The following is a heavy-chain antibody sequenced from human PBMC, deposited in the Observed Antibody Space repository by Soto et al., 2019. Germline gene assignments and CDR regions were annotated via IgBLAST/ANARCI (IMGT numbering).Heavy chain of an antibody. CDR3: ARDNYDSLTARNYYGMDV. J-gene: IGHJ6*02. D-gene: IGHD3-9*01. Sequence: GASVKVSCKASGYTFTSYAMHWVRQAPGQRLEWMGWINAGNGNTKYSQKFQGRVTITRDTSASTAYMELSSLRSEDTAVYYCARDNYDSLTARNYYGMDVWGQGTTVTVSS. CDR1: GYTFTSYA. V-gene: IGHV1-3*01. CDR2: INAGNGNT.